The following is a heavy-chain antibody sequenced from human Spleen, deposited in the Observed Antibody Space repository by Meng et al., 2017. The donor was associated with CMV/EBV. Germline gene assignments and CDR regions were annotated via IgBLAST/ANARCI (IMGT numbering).Heavy chain of an antibody. CDR3: ARDLMWELRAFDI. V-gene: IGHV3-72*01. CDR1: GFTFSSYW. D-gene: IGHD1-26*01. Sequence: GGSLRLSCAASGFTFSSYWMSWVRQAPGKGLEWVGRIRNKANSYTTEYAASVKGRFTISRDDPENSLYLQMNSLKTEDTAAYYCARDLMWELRAFDIWGQGTMVTVSS. J-gene: IGHJ3*02. CDR2: IRNKANSYTT.